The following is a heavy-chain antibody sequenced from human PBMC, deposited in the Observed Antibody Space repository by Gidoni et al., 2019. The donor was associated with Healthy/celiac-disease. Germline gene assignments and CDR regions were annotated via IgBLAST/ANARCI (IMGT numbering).Heavy chain of an antibody. V-gene: IGHV4-34*01. D-gene: IGHD4-17*01. Sequence: QVQLQQWGAGLLKPSETLSLTCAVYGGSFSGYYWSWIRQPPGKGLEWIGEINHSGSTNYNPSLKSRVTISVDTSKNQFSLKLSSVTAADTAVYYCARGYGGNSYYYYGMDVWGQGTTVTVSS. CDR1: GGSFSGYY. CDR3: ARGYGGNSYYYYGMDV. J-gene: IGHJ6*02. CDR2: INHSGST.